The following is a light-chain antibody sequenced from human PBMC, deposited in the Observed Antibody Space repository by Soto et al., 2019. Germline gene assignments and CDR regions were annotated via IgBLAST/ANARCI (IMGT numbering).Light chain of an antibody. J-gene: IGLJ1*01. V-gene: IGLV2-18*02. CDR1: SSDVGSYNR. CDR3: SSYTISSTYV. CDR2: DVN. Sequence: QSALTQPPSVSGSPGQSVAISCTGTSSDVGSYNRVSWYQQPPGTAPKLMIYDVNNRPSGVPDRFSGSKSGNTASLTISGLQAEDEDDYYCSSYTISSTYVCGSGTKVTVL.